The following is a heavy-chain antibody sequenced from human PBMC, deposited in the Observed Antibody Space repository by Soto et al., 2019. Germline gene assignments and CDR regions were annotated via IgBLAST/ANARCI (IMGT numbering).Heavy chain of an antibody. Sequence: PSETLSLTCTVSGGSISSYYWSWIRQPPGKGLEWIGYIYYSGSTNYNPSLKSRVTIPVDTSKNQFSLKLSSVTAADTAVYYCARVKLETLYYYYYYGMDVWGQGTTVTVSS. CDR2: IYYSGST. J-gene: IGHJ6*02. D-gene: IGHD6-6*01. CDR1: GGSISSYY. CDR3: ARVKLETLYYYYYYGMDV. V-gene: IGHV4-59*01.